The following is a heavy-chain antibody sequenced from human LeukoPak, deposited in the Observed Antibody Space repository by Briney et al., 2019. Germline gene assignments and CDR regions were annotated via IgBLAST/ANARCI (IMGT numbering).Heavy chain of an antibody. CDR2: ISGSGGST. V-gene: IGHV3-23*01. J-gene: IGHJ4*02. D-gene: IGHD2/OR15-2a*01. Sequence: GGSLRLSCAASGFTFSSYGMSWVRQAPGKGLEWVSAISGSGGSTYYADSVKGRFTISRDNSKNTLYLQMNSLRAEDTAVYYCARVRGGYYEDYWGQGTLVTVSS. CDR1: GFTFSSYG. CDR3: ARVRGGYYEDY.